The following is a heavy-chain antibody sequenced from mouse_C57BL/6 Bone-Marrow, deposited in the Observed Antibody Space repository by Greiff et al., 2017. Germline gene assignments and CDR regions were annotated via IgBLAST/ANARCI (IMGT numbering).Heavy chain of an antibody. CDR1: GYSITSDY. J-gene: IGHJ2*01. CDR2: ISYSGST. CDR3: ARSHSYGSSWDYVDY. D-gene: IGHD1-1*01. V-gene: IGHV3-8*01. Sequence: EVQLQQSGPGLAKPSQTLSLTCSVTGYSITSDYWNWIRKFPGNKLEYMGYISYSGSTSYNPSLNSRISITRDTSKNQYYLQLNSVTTEDTATYYCARSHSYGSSWDYVDYWGQGTTLTVSS.